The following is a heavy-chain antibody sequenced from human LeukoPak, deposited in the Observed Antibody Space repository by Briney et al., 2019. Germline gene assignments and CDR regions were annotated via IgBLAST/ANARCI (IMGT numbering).Heavy chain of an antibody. V-gene: IGHV3-7*04. CDR2: IKQDGSEE. J-gene: IGHJ5*02. CDR3: ARVAAAVPDQ. Sequence: GGSLRLSCAASGFTFTTYWMAWVRQAPGKGLEWVANIKQDGSEEYYMVSVKGRFTISRDNAKNSLYLQMSSLRAEDTAVYYCARVAAAVPDQWGQGTLVTVSS. CDR1: GFTFTTYW. D-gene: IGHD6-13*01.